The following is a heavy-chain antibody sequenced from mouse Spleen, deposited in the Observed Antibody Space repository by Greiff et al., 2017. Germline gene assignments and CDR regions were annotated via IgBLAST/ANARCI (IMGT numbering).Heavy chain of an antibody. CDR2: IYPGDGDT. Sequence: QVQLQQSGAELVRPGSSVKISCKASGYAFSSYWMNWVKQRPGQGLEWIGQIYPGDGDTNYNGKFKGKATLTADKSSSTAYMQLSSLTSEDSAVYFCARYGDYPLWGQGTLVTVSA. CDR3: ARYGDYPL. V-gene: IGHV1-80*01. D-gene: IGHD2-13*01. CDR1: GYAFSSYW. J-gene: IGHJ3*01.